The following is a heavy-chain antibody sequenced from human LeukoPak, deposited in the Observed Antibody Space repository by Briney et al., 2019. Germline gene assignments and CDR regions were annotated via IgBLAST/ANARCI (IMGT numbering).Heavy chain of an antibody. J-gene: IGHJ3*02. CDR1: GFTLSSYG. D-gene: IGHD3-16*01. Sequence: PGGSLRLSCAASGFTLSSYGIHWVRQAPGKGLEWVAVISYDGSNKYYADSVKGRFTISRDNSKKTVYLQMNSLRAEDTAVYYCANLGTQVQNDIFDIWGQGTMVTVSS. V-gene: IGHV3-30*18. CDR3: ANLGTQVQNDIFDI. CDR2: ISYDGSNK.